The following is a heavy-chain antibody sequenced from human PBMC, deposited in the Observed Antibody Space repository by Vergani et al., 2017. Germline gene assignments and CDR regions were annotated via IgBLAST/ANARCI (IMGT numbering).Heavy chain of an antibody. D-gene: IGHD3-3*01. CDR1: GGSISSYY. J-gene: IGHJ4*02. V-gene: IGHV4-59*01. Sequence: QVQLQESGPGLVKPSETLSLTCTVSGGSISSYYWSWIRQPPGKGLEWIGYIYYNGNTNYNPSLKSRVTIAVDTSKIQFSLKLSSVTAADTAVYYCAREVGDFWSGYLDYWGQGTLVTVSS. CDR3: AREVGDFWSGYLDY. CDR2: IYYNGNT.